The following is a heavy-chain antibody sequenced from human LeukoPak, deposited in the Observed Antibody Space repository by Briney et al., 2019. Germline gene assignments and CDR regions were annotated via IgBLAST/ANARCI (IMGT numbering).Heavy chain of an antibody. Sequence: PPGGSLRLSCAASGFTFSSYAMSWVRQAPGKGLEWVSAISGSGGSTYYADSVKGRFTISRDNSKNTLYLQMNSLRAEDTAVYYCAQIGSWCQLLWYFDYWGQGTLVTVSS. J-gene: IGHJ4*02. CDR1: GFTFSSYA. CDR3: AQIGSWCQLLWYFDY. CDR2: ISGSGGST. D-gene: IGHD2-2*01. V-gene: IGHV3-23*01.